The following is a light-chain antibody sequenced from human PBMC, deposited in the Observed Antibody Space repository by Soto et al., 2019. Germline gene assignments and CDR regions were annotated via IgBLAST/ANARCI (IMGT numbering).Light chain of an antibody. J-gene: IGLJ2*01. Sequence: QSVLTQPRSVSGSPGQSVTISCTGSSSDIGRYNFVSWYQQLPGKAPKLIIYDVSERPSGVPDRFSGSKSGNTASLTISGLQPEDEADYHCCSYAGSHVVFGGGTKVTVL. CDR3: CSYAGSHVV. CDR1: SSDIGRYNF. V-gene: IGLV2-11*01. CDR2: DVS.